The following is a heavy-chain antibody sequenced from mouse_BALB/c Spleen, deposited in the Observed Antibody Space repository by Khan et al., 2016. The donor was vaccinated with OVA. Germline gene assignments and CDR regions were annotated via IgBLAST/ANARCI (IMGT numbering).Heavy chain of an antibody. V-gene: IGHV3-2*02. CDR2: ISYSGST. CDR3: ARTARIKY. J-gene: IGHJ2*01. Sequence: EVQLQESGPGLVKPSQSLSLTCTVTGYSITSGYGWNWIRKFPGNKLEWLGYISYSGSTNYNPSPKSRISITRDTSKNQFFLQLNSVTTEDTATYYWARTARIKYWGQGTTLTVSS. D-gene: IGHD1-2*01. CDR1: GYSITSGYG.